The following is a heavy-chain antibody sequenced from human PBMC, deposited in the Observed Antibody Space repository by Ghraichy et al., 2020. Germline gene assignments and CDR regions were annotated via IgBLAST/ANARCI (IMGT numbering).Heavy chain of an antibody. CDR1: GFTFSSYG. V-gene: IGHV3-30*18. J-gene: IGHJ6*02. CDR3: AKDLAFWSGYHYYYYGMDV. CDR2: ISYDGSNK. Sequence: GGSLRLSCAASGFTFSSYGMRWVRQAPGKGLEWVAVISYDGSNKYYADSVKGRFTISRDNSKNTLYLQMNSLRAEDTAVYYCAKDLAFWSGYHYYYYGMDVWGQGTTVTVA. D-gene: IGHD3-3*01.